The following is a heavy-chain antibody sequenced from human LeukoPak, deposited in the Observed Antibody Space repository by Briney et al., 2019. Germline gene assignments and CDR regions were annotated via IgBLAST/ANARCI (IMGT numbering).Heavy chain of an antibody. V-gene: IGHV3-53*01. Sequence: PGGSLRLSCTVSGFTVSTNSMSWVRQTPGKGLEWVSFIYSGGSTHYSDSVKGRFTISRDNSKNTLYLQMNSLRAEDTAVYYCTRFGDYGEYWGQGTLVTVSS. J-gene: IGHJ4*02. CDR1: GFTVSTNS. CDR2: IYSGGST. CDR3: TRFGDYGEY. D-gene: IGHD3-10*01.